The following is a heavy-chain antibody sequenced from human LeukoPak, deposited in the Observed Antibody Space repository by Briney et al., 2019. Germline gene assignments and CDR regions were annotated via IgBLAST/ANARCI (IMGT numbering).Heavy chain of an antibody. J-gene: IGHJ4*02. CDR2: INHGGST. D-gene: IGHD6-13*01. Sequence: DPSETLSLTCAVYGGSFSGYYWSWIRQPPGKGLEWIGEINHGGSTNYNPSLKSRVTISVDTSQNQFSLRLSSVTAADTAVYYCARGRYVTTRGGAAAGFLDYWGQGTLVTVST. CDR1: GGSFSGYY. CDR3: ARGRYVTTRGGAAAGFLDY. V-gene: IGHV4-34*01.